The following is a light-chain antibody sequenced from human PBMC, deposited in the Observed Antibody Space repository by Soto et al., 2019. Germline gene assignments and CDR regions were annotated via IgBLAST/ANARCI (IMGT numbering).Light chain of an antibody. CDR2: STS. Sequence: DIQMTQSPSSVSASVGDRVTITCRASQGINSWLACYQQKPGKAPKLLIYSTSNLQSGVPSRFSGSGSGTDFTLTITSLQPEDFATYFCQQSESLPLTFGGGTKVEIK. V-gene: IGKV1D-12*01. CDR3: QQSESLPLT. J-gene: IGKJ4*01. CDR1: QGINSW.